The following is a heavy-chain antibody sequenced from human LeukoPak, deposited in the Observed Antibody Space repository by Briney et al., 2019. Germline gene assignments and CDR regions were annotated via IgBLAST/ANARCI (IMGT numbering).Heavy chain of an antibody. CDR3: AARGYSYSDFDY. D-gene: IGHD5-18*01. J-gene: IGHJ4*02. CDR2: IIPILGIA. Sequence: GASVKVSCKASGGTFSSYAISWVRQAPGQGLEWMGRIIPILGIANYAQKFQGRVTITADKSTSTAYMELSSLRSEDTAVYYCAARGYSYSDFDYWAREPWSPSPQ. V-gene: IGHV1-69*04. CDR1: GGTFSSYA.